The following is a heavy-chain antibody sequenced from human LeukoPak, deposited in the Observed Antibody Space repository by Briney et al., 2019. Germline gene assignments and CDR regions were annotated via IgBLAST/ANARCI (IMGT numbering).Heavy chain of an antibody. CDR1: GYTFTSYD. D-gene: IGHD6-13*01. Sequence: GPVKVSCKASGYTFTSYDINWVRQATGQGLEWMGWMNPNSGNTGYAQKFQGRVTMTRNTSINTAYMELSSLRSEDTAVYYCIAAAGINWFDPWGQGTLVTVSS. V-gene: IGHV1-8*01. J-gene: IGHJ5*02. CDR3: IAAAGINWFDP. CDR2: MNPNSGNT.